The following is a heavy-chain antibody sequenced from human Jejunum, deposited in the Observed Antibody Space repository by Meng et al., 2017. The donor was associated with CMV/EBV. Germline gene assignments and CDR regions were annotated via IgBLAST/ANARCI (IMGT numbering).Heavy chain of an antibody. V-gene: IGHV2-5*02. Sequence: QITLKESGPTLVNTPQTLTLPSTFSGFSPRTSEVGVGWIRQPPGKALEWLAVIYWDDDKRYSPSLKSRLTITKDTSKNQVVLTLTNMDPVDTATYYCALFTRSWFDPWGQGTLVTVSS. CDR3: ALFTRSWFDP. CDR1: GFSPRTSEVG. J-gene: IGHJ5*02. CDR2: IYWDDDK. D-gene: IGHD2-2*01.